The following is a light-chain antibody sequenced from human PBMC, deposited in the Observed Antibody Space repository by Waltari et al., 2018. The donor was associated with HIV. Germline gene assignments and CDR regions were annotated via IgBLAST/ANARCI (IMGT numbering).Light chain of an antibody. CDR3: SSYGGVASYLI. CDR2: DVN. V-gene: IGLV2-11*01. Sequence: HSALTQPRSVSGSPGQSVTISCTGPSSDIGSYDYVSSFQKFPGRAPKLLIFDVNKRPSGVPDRFSGFKSGDTASLTISGLQPDDESDYFCSSYGGVASYLIFGGGTTLTVL. CDR1: SSDIGSYDY. J-gene: IGLJ2*01.